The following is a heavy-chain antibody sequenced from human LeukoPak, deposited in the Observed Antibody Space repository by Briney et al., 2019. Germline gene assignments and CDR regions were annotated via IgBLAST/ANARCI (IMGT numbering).Heavy chain of an antibody. CDR3: ARRQTLTTVTTNLYYFDY. J-gene: IGHJ4*02. V-gene: IGHV4-38-2*01. CDR2: IYNSGST. CDR1: GYSISSGYY. Sequence: SETLSLTCAVSGYSISSGYYWGWIRQPPGKGLEWIGSIYNSGSTYYNPSLKSRVTISVDTSKNQFSLKLSSVTAADTAVYYCARRQTLTTVTTNLYYFDYWGQGTLVTVSS. D-gene: IGHD4-11*01.